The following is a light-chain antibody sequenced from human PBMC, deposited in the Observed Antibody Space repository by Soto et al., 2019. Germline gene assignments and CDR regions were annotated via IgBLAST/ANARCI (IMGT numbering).Light chain of an antibody. CDR2: DDN. CDR1: SSNIGGNS. V-gene: IGLV1-51*01. Sequence: QSVLTQPSSVSSARGHKVTISGSGSSSNIGGNSVSWYQQLPGTAPKLLIYDDNKRPSGIPDRFSGSKSGTSATLGITGFQTGDEADYYCGSWDSSLSAYVFGTGTKVTVL. CDR3: GSWDSSLSAYV. J-gene: IGLJ1*01.